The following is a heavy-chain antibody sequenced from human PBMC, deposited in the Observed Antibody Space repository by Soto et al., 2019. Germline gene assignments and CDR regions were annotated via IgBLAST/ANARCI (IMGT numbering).Heavy chain of an antibody. V-gene: IGHV3-23*01. CDR1: GFTFSSYA. Sequence: PGGSLRLSCAASGFTFSSYAMSWLRQAPGKGLEWVSAISGSGGSTYYADSVEGRFTISRYNSKNTLYLQMNSLRAEDAAVYYCAKDRYCSSTSRYQAFDYWGQGTLVTVSS. D-gene: IGHD2-2*01. J-gene: IGHJ4*02. CDR2: ISGSGGST. CDR3: AKDRYCSSTSRYQAFDY.